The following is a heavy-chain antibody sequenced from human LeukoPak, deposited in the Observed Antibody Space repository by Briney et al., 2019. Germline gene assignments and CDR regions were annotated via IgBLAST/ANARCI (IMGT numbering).Heavy chain of an antibody. CDR3: TYYDTLTGRAKSS. Sequence: GGSLRLSCAASGFTFSNAWMSWVRQAPGKGLEWVGRIKSKTDGGTTDYAAPVKGRFTISRDDSKNTLYLQMNSLKTEDAAVYYCTYYDTLTGRAKSSWGQGTLVTVSS. CDR2: IKSKTDGGTT. V-gene: IGHV3-15*01. J-gene: IGHJ5*02. CDR1: GFTFSNAW. D-gene: IGHD3-9*01.